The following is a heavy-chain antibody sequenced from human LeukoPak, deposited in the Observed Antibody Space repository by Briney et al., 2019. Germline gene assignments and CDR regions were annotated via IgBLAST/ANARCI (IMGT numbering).Heavy chain of an antibody. V-gene: IGHV5-51*01. Sequence: GESLKISCKGSGYSFTSYWIGWVRQMPGKGLEWMGIIYPGDSDTRYSPSFQGQVTISADKSISTAYLQWSSLKASDTAMYYCARQDGVSSGWYGGYYFDYWGQGTLVTVSS. J-gene: IGHJ4*02. CDR1: GYSFTSYW. CDR2: IYPGDSDT. D-gene: IGHD6-19*01. CDR3: ARQDGVSSGWYGGYYFDY.